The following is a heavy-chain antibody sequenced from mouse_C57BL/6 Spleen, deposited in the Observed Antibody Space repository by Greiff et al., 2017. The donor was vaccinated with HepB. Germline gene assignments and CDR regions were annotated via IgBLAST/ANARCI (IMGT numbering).Heavy chain of an antibody. CDR3: ASLSYYGSSSFDY. CDR2: ISSGGSYT. V-gene: IGHV5-6*01. D-gene: IGHD1-1*01. CDR1: GFTFSSYG. J-gene: IGHJ2*01. Sequence: EVNVVESGGDLVKPGGSLKLSCAASGFTFSSYGMSWVRQTPDKRLEWVATISSGGSYTYYPDSVKGRFTISRDNAKNTLYLQMSSLKSEDTAMYYCASLSYYGSSSFDYWGQGTTLTVSS.